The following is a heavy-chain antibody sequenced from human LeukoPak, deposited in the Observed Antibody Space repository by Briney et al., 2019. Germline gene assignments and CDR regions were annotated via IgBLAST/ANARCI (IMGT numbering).Heavy chain of an antibody. Sequence: GGSLRLSCAASGFIFSDFDMNWVRQAPGKGLEWVSFISTRYNVIYYADSVKGRFTASRDDAKNSLYLHMNSLRAEDTAVYYCARDLPVAAADYWGQGTLVTVSS. J-gene: IGHJ4*02. CDR2: ISTRYNVI. D-gene: IGHD6-13*01. CDR1: GFIFSDFD. V-gene: IGHV3-48*01. CDR3: ARDLPVAAADY.